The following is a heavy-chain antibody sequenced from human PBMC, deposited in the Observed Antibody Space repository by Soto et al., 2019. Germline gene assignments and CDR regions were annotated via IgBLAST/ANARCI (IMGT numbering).Heavy chain of an antibody. J-gene: IGHJ4*02. CDR1: RFTFSGYG. D-gene: IGHD2-21*02. V-gene: IGHV3-30*18. Sequence: QVQLVESGGGVVQPGRSLRLSCAASRFTFSGYGMHWVRQAPGKGLEWVAVISYDGSNKFYANSVKGRFTISRDNSKNTLYLQMNSLRAVDTAVYYCAKGGRAYCGGDCRYYFDYWGQGTLVTVSS. CDR2: ISYDGSNK. CDR3: AKGGRAYCGGDCRYYFDY.